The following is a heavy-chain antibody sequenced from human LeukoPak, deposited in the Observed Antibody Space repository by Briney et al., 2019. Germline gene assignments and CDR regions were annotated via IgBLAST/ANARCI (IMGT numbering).Heavy chain of an antibody. CDR3: VKDREYSYDY. J-gene: IGHJ4*02. CDR1: GFTFSNYA. V-gene: IGHV3-64D*06. Sequence: GGSLRLSCSVYGFTFSNYAMHWVRQAPGKGLEYVATISINGADTYYPDSVKGRFTISRDTSKNTLYLQMSSLRAEDTAVYYSVKDREYSYDYWGQGTLVTVSS. D-gene: IGHD2/OR15-2a*01. CDR2: ISINGADT.